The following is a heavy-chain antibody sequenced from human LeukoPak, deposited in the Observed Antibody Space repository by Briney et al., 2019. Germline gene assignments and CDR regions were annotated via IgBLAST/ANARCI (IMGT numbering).Heavy chain of an antibody. Sequence: GGSLRLSCAASGFIFSTYAMSWVRQAPGKGLEWVSTISDSGGSTYYADSVKGWFTISRDNSKNTVYLQMNSLRAEDTAIYYCAKGRGSRIPSYFDYWGQGTLVTVSS. J-gene: IGHJ4*02. CDR1: GFIFSTYA. CDR2: ISDSGGST. CDR3: AKGRGSRIPSYFDY. D-gene: IGHD2-21*01. V-gene: IGHV3-23*01.